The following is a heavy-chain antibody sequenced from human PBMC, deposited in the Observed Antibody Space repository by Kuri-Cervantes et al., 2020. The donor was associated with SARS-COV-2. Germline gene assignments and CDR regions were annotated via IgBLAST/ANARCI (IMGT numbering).Heavy chain of an antibody. J-gene: IGHJ6*03. CDR3: ARGGLCSGGSCYHYSYYMDV. CDR1: GFSFSDYY. V-gene: IGHV3-11*06. CDR2: ISSSTTYT. D-gene: IGHD2-15*01. Sequence: GESLKISCAASGFSFSDYYMIWIRQAPGKGLEWVSYISSSTTYTNHADSVKGRFTISRDNAKNSLYLLMDSLRAEDSAVYSCARGGLCSGGSCYHYSYYMDVWGKGTTVTVSS.